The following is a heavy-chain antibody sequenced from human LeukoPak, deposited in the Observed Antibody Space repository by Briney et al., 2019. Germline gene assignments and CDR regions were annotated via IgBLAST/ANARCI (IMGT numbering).Heavy chain of an antibody. Sequence: ASVKVSCKASGYTFTSYGISWVRQAPGQGLEWMGWISAYNGNTNYAQKFQGRVTMTRDTSISTAYMELSRLRSDDTAVYYCARAEYDYYDSSGYFWVYGYWGQGTLVTVSS. V-gene: IGHV1-18*01. CDR1: GYTFTSYG. CDR2: ISAYNGNT. CDR3: ARAEYDYYDSSGYFWVYGY. D-gene: IGHD3-22*01. J-gene: IGHJ4*02.